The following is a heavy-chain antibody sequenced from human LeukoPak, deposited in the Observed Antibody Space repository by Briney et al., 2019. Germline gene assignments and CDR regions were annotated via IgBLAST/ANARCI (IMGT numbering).Heavy chain of an antibody. CDR3: ARVSFDTSGHKINFDY. J-gene: IGHJ4*01. D-gene: IGHD3-22*01. V-gene: IGHV1-69*05. CDR2: IIPMFGTT. CDR1: GGTFSNYA. Sequence: ASVKVSCKASGGTFSNYAISWVRQAPGQGLEWMGRIIPMFGTTNYAQKFQGRVTITTDESTSTAYMEVSSLRIEDTAVYYCARVSFDTSGHKINFDYWGHGTLVTVSS.